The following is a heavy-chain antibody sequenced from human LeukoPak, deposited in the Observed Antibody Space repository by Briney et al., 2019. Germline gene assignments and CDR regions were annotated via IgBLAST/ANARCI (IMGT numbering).Heavy chain of an antibody. CDR2: INQDGSEE. CDR3: ARDYYDSSGYYPSPLDY. CDR1: GFTFSNYW. D-gene: IGHD3-22*01. J-gene: IGHJ4*02. V-gene: IGHV3-7*01. Sequence: PGGSLRLSCAASGFTFSNYWMTWVRQAPGKGLEWVAHINQDGSEEHYMDSVKARFTISRDNAKNSLSLQMNSLRAEDTAVYYCARDYYDSSGYYPSPLDYWGQGTLVTVSS.